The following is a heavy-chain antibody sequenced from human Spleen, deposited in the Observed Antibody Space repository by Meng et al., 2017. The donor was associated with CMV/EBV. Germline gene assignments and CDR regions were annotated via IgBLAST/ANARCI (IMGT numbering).Heavy chain of an antibody. CDR2: IYPGDSDT. V-gene: IGHV5-51*01. CDR3: ARRFWSGYSYYLDY. J-gene: IGHJ4*02. Sequence: KVSCKGSGYSFTTYWIGWVRQMPGKGLEWMGIIYPGDSDTRYRPSFQGQVTISVDKSISTAYLQWSSLKASDTAMYYCARRFWSGYSYYLDYWGQGTLVTVSS. D-gene: IGHD3-3*01. CDR1: GYSFTTYW.